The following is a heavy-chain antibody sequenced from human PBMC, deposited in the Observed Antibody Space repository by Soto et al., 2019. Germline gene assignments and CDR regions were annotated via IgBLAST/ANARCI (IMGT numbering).Heavy chain of an antibody. D-gene: IGHD3-10*01. CDR2: ISSSSSYI. CDR1: GFTFSSYS. CDR3: ARVPYYGSGSYYYYYGMDV. J-gene: IGHJ6*02. V-gene: IGHV3-21*01. Sequence: GGSLRLSCAASGFTFSSYSMNWVRQAPGKGLEWVSSISSSSSYIYYADSVKGRFTISRDNAKNSLYLQMNSLRAEDTAVYYCARVPYYGSGSYYYYYGMDVWGQGTTVTVSS.